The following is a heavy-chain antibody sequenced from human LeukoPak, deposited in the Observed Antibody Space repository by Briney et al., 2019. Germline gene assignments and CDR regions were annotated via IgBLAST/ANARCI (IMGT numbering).Heavy chain of an antibody. Sequence: SETLSLTCNGSRGSISSGGHYWSWIRQRPGKGLEWMGYTYFTGSTYYNPSLQSRLIISADTSMTQFSLRLRSVTAADTAVYYCARLNSGSYPGAFDIWGQGTMVTVSS. CDR3: ARLNSGSYPGAFDI. CDR2: TYFTGST. CDR1: RGSISSGGHY. D-gene: IGHD1-26*01. J-gene: IGHJ3*02. V-gene: IGHV4-31*03.